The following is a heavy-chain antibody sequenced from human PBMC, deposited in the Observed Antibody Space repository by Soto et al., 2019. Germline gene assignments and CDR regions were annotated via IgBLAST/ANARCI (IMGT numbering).Heavy chain of an antibody. CDR1: GFSFSDYW. V-gene: IGHV3-7*03. CDR2: IKFDGSVK. J-gene: IGHJ4*02. Sequence: LRLSCVASGFSFSDYWMSWVRQAPGKGPEWVANIKFDGSVKQYVDSVRGRFSISRDNFRNSLFLQMNSLRAGDTAIYYCVKDGGYCSSATCYSPRNHYFDSWGQGTLVTVSS. CDR3: VKDGGYCSSATCYSPRNHYFDS. D-gene: IGHD2-2*01.